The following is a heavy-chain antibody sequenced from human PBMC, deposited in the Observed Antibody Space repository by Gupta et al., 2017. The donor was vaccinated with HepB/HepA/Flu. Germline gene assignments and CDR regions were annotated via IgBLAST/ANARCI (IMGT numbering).Heavy chain of an antibody. CDR3: VKWPVGATPLSESAMDV. CDR1: GLSFRSFG. Sequence: VQLVESGGGVVQPGKSLRLSCAASGLSFRSFGIKWIRKAPGKGLEWLSIISSDGSRKYYANSVKGRFTISRDNTRNTVFLQMNRLRPEDTAVYHCVKWPVGATPLSESAMDVWGQGTTVTVSS. CDR2: ISSDGSRK. J-gene: IGHJ6*02. V-gene: IGHV3-30*18. D-gene: IGHD1-26*01.